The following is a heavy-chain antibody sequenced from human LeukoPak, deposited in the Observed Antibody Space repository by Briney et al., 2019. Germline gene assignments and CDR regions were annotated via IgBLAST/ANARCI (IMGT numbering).Heavy chain of an antibody. J-gene: IGHJ4*02. CDR2: INHSGST. Sequence: SETLSLTCAVYGGSFSGYYWSWIRQPPGKGLECIGEINHSGSTNYNPSLKSRVIISVDTSKNQFSLKLSSVTAADTAVYYCARVQSGYYDSSGYFRDYFDYWGQGTLVTVSS. CDR1: GGSFSGYY. V-gene: IGHV4-34*01. CDR3: ARVQSGYYDSSGYFRDYFDY. D-gene: IGHD3-22*01.